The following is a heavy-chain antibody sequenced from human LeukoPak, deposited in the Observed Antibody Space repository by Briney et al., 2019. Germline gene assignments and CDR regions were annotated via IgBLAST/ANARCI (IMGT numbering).Heavy chain of an antibody. CDR1: GFTFGDYA. D-gene: IGHD2-2*01. V-gene: IGHV3-23*01. J-gene: IGHJ4*02. CDR3: AKDQVAVPAVQDY. Sequence: GRSLRLSCTASGFTFGDYAMSWFRQAPGKGLEWVSAISGSGDSTYYADSVKGRFTISRDNSKNTLYLQMNSLRAEDTAVYYCAKDQVAVPAVQDYWGQGTLVTVSS. CDR2: ISGSGDST.